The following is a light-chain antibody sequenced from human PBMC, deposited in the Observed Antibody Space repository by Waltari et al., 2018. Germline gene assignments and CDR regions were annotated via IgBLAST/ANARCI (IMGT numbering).Light chain of an antibody. Sequence: EIVLTQSPGTLALSPGERATLSCRASQSVSRNYLAWYQQKPGQAPRLLIYAATNGATSIPDRFSGSGAGTNYTLTISSLEPEDVAVYYCQQYGTSPWTFGQGTTVEIK. CDR3: QQYGTSPWT. CDR2: AAT. J-gene: IGKJ1*01. V-gene: IGKV3-20*01. CDR1: QSVSRNY.